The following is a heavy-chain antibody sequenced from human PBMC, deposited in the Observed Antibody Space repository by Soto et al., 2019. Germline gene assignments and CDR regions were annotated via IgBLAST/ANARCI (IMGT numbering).Heavy chain of an antibody. CDR3: ARENIPQGGYGMDV. D-gene: IGHD2-21*01. J-gene: IGHJ6*02. Sequence: PSETLSLTCAVSGGSISTYYWSWIRQPPGKGLEWIGEINHSGSTNYNLSLKSRVTISVDTSKNQFSLKLRSVTAADTAVYYCARENIPQGGYGMDVWGQGTTVTV. V-gene: IGHV4-34*01. CDR1: GGSISTYY. CDR2: INHSGST.